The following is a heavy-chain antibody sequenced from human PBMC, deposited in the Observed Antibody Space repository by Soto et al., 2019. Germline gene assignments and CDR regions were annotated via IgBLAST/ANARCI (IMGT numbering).Heavy chain of an antibody. V-gene: IGHV3-48*02. CDR3: ARLRPAANPYCFDY. D-gene: IGHD2-2*01. CDR2: MSGGSSTI. CDR1: GFTLISYG. J-gene: IGHJ4*02. Sequence: EVQLVESGGGLVQPGGSLRLSCAASGFTLISYGMNWVRQVPGKGLEWVSYMSGGSSTIYYADSVKGRFTVSRDNAKNSLYLQMNSLRDEDTAVYYCARLRPAANPYCFDYWGQGTLVTVSS.